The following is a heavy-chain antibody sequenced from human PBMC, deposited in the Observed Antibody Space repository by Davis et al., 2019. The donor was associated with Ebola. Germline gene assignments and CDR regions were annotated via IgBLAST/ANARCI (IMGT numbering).Heavy chain of an antibody. V-gene: IGHV3-7*01. CDR3: ARAIYYDSSGYEN. Sequence: GESLKISCAASGFNFGTYAMNWVRQTPGKGLEWVANIKQDGSEKYYVDSVKGRFTISRDNAKNSLYLQMNSLRAEDTAVYYCARAIYYDSSGYENWGQGTLVTVSS. CDR1: GFNFGTYA. D-gene: IGHD3-22*01. CDR2: IKQDGSEK. J-gene: IGHJ4*02.